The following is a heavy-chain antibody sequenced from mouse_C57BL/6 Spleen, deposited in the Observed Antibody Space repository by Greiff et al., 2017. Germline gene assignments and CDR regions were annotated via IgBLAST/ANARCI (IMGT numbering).Heavy chain of an antibody. CDR3: ARIRRAPFYYAMDY. J-gene: IGHJ4*01. V-gene: IGHV1-22*01. D-gene: IGHD3-1*01. CDR1: GYTFTDYN. CDR2: INPNNGGT. Sequence: VQLQQSGPELVKPGASVKMSCKASGYTFTDYNMHWVKQSHGKSLEGIGYINPNNGGTSYNQKFKGKATLTVNKSSSTAYMELRSLTSEDSAVYYCARIRRAPFYYAMDYWGQGTSVTVSS.